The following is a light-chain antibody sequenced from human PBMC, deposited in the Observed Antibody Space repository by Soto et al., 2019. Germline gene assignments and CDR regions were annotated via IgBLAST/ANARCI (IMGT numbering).Light chain of an antibody. CDR1: QSMTTK. CDR3: QQYGSSPGT. Sequence: EIVLTQSPATLSVSPGEGVTLSCRASQSMTTKLAWYQQKPGQAPRLLIYGASSRATGIPDRFSGSGSGTDFTLTISRLEPEDFAVYYCQQYGSSPGTFGQGTRWIS. J-gene: IGKJ1*01. V-gene: IGKV3-20*01. CDR2: GAS.